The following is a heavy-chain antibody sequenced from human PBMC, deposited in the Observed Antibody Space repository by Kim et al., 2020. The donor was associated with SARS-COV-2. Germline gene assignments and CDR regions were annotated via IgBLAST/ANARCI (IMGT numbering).Heavy chain of an antibody. D-gene: IGHD3-22*01. V-gene: IGHV1-3*01. CDR1: GYTFTNYA. CDR3: AREGHEGGYLT. Sequence: ASAKVSCKASGYTFTNYAIHWVRQAPGQRFEWMGWINAGNGNTRYSQKLQGRVTITRDTSASAAYMELSSLRSEDTAVYHCAREGHEGGYLTWGQGTMVTVSS. CDR2: INAGNGNT. J-gene: IGHJ3*01.